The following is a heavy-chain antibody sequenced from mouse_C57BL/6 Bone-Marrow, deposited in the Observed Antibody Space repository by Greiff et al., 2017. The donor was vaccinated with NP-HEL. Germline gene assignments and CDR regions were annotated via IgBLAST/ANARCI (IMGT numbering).Heavy chain of an antibody. CDR1: GFNIKNTY. V-gene: IGHV14-3*01. CDR2: IDPANGNT. D-gene: IGHD1-1*01. J-gene: IGHJ1*03. CDR3: ARSYYYGSSYLSWCFDV. Sequence: EVKLQESVAELVRPGASVKLSCTASGFNIKNTYMHWVKQRPEQGLEWIGRIDPANGNTKYAPKLQGKATITADTSSNTAYLQLSSLTSEDTAIYYCARSYYYGSSYLSWCFDVWGTGTTVTVSS.